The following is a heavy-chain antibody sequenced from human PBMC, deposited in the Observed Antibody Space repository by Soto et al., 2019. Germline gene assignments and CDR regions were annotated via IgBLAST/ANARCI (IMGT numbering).Heavy chain of an antibody. CDR3: ARGVKYGAYSKWFDP. D-gene: IGHD4-17*01. J-gene: IGHJ5*02. V-gene: IGHV1-8*01. CDR2: MNPNSGDT. Sequence: QVQLVQSGAEVKKPGASVKVSCKASGNTFTNYDINWVRQATGQGLEYLGWMNPNSGDTEYVQKFQGRVTMTWDTSITTDYMEVRSLRSEDTAVYFCARGVKYGAYSKWFDPWGQGTLVTVSS. CDR1: GNTFTNYD.